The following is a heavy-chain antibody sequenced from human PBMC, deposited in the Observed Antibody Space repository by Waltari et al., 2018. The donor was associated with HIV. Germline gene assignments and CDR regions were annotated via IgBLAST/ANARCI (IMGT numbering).Heavy chain of an antibody. V-gene: IGHV4-38-2*02. Sequence: QVQLQESGPGLVKPSETLSLTCTVSGYSISSGYYWGWIRQPPGKGLEWVGSICHSGCTDCTPTVKSRVASSVDTSKNQFSLKLSSVTAADTAVYYCARDALYIVLMVYASFDYWGQGTLVTVSS. J-gene: IGHJ4*02. CDR3: ARDALYIVLMVYASFDY. CDR1: GYSISSGYY. CDR2: ICHSGCT. D-gene: IGHD2-8*01.